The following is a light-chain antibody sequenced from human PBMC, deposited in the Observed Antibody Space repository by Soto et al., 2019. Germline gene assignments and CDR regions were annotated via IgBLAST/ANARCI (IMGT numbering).Light chain of an antibody. CDR2: EVS. Sequence: QSVLTQPPSASGSPGQSVTLSCTGTSSDIGAYNYVSWYQQHPGKAPKLVIYEVSKRPSGVPDRFSGSQSGNTASLTVSGLQAEDEADYSCSSYAGSNNLVFGGGTKLTVL. V-gene: IGLV2-8*01. CDR1: SSDIGAYNY. J-gene: IGLJ3*02. CDR3: SSYAGSNNLV.